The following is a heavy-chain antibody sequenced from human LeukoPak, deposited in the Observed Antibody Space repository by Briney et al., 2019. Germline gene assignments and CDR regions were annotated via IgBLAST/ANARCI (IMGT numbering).Heavy chain of an antibody. V-gene: IGHV4-34*01. Sequence: SETLSLTCAVYGGSFSGYYWSWIRQPPGKGLEWIGEINHSGSTNYNPSLKGRVAISVDTSKNQFSLKLSSVTAADTAVYYCARSIHGDVWGQGTTVTVSS. CDR2: INHSGST. CDR1: GGSFSGYY. J-gene: IGHJ6*02. CDR3: ARSIHGDV.